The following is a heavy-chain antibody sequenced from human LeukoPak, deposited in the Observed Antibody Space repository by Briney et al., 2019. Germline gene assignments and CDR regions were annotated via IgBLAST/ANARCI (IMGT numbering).Heavy chain of an antibody. CDR3: ARGARWAYYFDY. Sequence: GGSLRLSCAASGFTFSTYAMHWVRQAPGKGLEWVAVISYDGSSKYYADSVKGRFTISRDNANNSVFLQMNNLRAEDSAIYYCARGARWAYYFDYWGQGSLVTVSS. V-gene: IGHV3-30*04. CDR1: GFTFSTYA. D-gene: IGHD4-23*01. J-gene: IGHJ4*02. CDR2: ISYDGSSK.